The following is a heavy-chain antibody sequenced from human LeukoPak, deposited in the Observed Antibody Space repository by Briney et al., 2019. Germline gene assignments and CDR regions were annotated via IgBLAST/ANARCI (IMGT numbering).Heavy chain of an antibody. V-gene: IGHV4-39*01. CDR3: ARLELRFLEWLSYNWFDP. CDR2: IYYSGST. D-gene: IGHD3-3*01. Sequence: SETLSLTCTVSGGSISSSSYYWGWIRQPPGKGLEWIGSIYYSGSTYYNPSLKSRVTISVDTSKNQFSLKLSSVTAADTAVYYCARLELRFLEWLSYNWFDPWGQGTLVTVSS. J-gene: IGHJ5*02. CDR1: GGSISSSSYY.